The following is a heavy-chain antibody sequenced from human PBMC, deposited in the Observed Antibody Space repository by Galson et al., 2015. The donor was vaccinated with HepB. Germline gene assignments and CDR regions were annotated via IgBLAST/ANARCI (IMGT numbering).Heavy chain of an antibody. CDR3: ARHIAATVAGTMMSWVDP. D-gene: IGHD6-19*01. Sequence: QSGAEVKRPGESLKISCKGSGYSFTSYWIGWVRQMPGKGLEWMGIIYPGDSDTRYSPSFQGQVTISADKSISTAYLQWSSLKASDTAMYYCARHIAATVAGTMMSWVDPWGQGTLVTVSS. V-gene: IGHV5-51*01. CDR2: IYPGDSDT. CDR1: GYSFTSYW. J-gene: IGHJ5*02.